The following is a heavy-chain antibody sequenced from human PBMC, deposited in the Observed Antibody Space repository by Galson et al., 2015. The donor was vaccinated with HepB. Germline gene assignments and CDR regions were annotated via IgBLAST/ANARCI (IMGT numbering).Heavy chain of an antibody. CDR2: IYPADSDT. J-gene: IGHJ4*02. V-gene: IGHV5-51*01. CDR3: ARRQRYCSGTRCYTLGFDY. D-gene: IGHD2-2*02. CDR1: GYSFTGYW. Sequence: SGAEVKKPGESLKISCKGSGYSFTGYWIAWVRQMPGKGLEWMGIIYPADSDTRYSPSFQGQVTISADKSISTAYLQWSSLKASDTAMYFCARRQRYCSGTRCYTLGFDYWGQGTLVTVSS.